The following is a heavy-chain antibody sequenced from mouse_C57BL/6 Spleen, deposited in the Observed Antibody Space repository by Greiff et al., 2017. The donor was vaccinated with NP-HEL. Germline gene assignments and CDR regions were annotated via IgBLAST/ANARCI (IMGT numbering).Heavy chain of an antibody. D-gene: IGHD2-2*01. V-gene: IGHV3-6*01. CDR2: ISYDGSN. J-gene: IGHJ3*01. Sequence: EVQLQESGPGLVKPSQSLSLTCSVSGYSITSGSFWYWIRQFPGNKLEWMGYISYDGSNNYKPSLKNRISITRDTSKNQFFLKLNSVTTDDTATYYCARDSTMVTPWFAYWGQGTLVTVSA. CDR3: ARDSTMVTPWFAY. CDR1: GYSITSGSF.